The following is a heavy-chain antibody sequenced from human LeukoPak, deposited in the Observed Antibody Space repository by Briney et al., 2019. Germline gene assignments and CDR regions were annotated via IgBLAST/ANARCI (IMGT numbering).Heavy chain of an antibody. V-gene: IGHV1-69*05. D-gene: IGHD1-1*01. Sequence: SVKVSCKASGGDFSTYTMTWVQQAPGQGLEWMGGVVPLLGSPDYAQKFQDRLTITTDESTNTAYMELHSLRSEDTAVYYCAREVGTGTLDDWGQGTLVIVSS. J-gene: IGHJ4*02. CDR3: AREVGTGTLDD. CDR1: GGDFSTYT. CDR2: VVPLLGSP.